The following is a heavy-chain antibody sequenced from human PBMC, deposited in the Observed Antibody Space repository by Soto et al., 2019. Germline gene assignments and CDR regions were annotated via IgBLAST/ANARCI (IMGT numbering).Heavy chain of an antibody. CDR3: ASSPFNYYDSSTY. CDR1: GGSISSGDYY. D-gene: IGHD3-22*01. V-gene: IGHV4-39*07. J-gene: IGHJ4*02. Sequence: SETLSLTCTVSGGSISSGDYYWSWIRQPPGKGLEWIGEINHSGSTNYNPSLKSRVTISVDTSKNQFSLKLSSVTAADTAVYYCASSPFNYYDSSTYWGQGTLVTVSS. CDR2: INHSGST.